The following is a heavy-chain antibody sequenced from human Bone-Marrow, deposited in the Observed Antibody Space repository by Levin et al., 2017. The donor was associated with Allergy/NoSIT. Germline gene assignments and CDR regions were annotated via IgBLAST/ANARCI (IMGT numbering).Heavy chain of an antibody. Sequence: GGSLRLSCTASGFTFSTYAMTWVRQAPGKRLEWVSAITGSGSSTYYIDSVKGRFTISRDNSRNTLYLEMNSLRADDTAVYYCAKAPRGSCSGGSCYPLDYWGQGTLVTVSS. D-gene: IGHD2-15*01. CDR2: ITGSGSST. V-gene: IGHV3-23*01. CDR1: GFTFSTYA. CDR3: AKAPRGSCSGGSCYPLDY. J-gene: IGHJ4*02.